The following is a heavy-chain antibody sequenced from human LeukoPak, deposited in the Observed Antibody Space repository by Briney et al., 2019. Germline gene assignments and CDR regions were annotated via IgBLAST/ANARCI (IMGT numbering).Heavy chain of an antibody. CDR3: ARDSTWRLDY. CDR1: GFTLSSPW. J-gene: IGHJ4*02. D-gene: IGHD5-12*01. V-gene: IGHV3-7*03. Sequence: GSLIPSCTASGFTLSSPWMTWVRPPPGKGLEWVANIKEDGSVKYYVDSVKGRFTISRDNTKNALYLQMNSLRADDTAVYFCARDSTWRLDYWGQGTLITVSS. CDR2: IKEDGSVK.